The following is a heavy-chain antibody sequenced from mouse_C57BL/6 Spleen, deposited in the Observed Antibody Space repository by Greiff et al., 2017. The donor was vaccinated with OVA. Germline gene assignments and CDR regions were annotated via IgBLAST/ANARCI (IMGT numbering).Heavy chain of an antibody. CDR2: ISSGSSTI. J-gene: IGHJ2*01. Sequence: EVMLVESGGGLVKPGGSLKLSCAASGFTFSDHGMHWVRQAPEKGLEWVAYISSGSSTIYYADTVKGRFTISRDNAKNTLFLQMTSLRSEDTAMYYCARWLGRDFDYWGQGTTLTVSS. V-gene: IGHV5-17*01. CDR1: GFTFSDHG. D-gene: IGHD4-1*01. CDR3: ARWLGRDFDY.